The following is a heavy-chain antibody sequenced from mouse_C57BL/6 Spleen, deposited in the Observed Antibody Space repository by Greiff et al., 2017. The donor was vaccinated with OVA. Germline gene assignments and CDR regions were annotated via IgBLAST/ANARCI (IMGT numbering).Heavy chain of an antibody. D-gene: IGHD2-3*01. Sequence: QVQLQQSGPGLVQPSQSLSITCTVSGFSLTSYGVHWVRQSPGKGLEWLGVIWSGGSTDYNAAFISRLSISKDNSKSQVFFKMNSLQADDTAIYYCARTGGYYGFAYWGQGTLVTVSA. CDR3: ARTGGYYGFAY. CDR1: GFSLTSYG. J-gene: IGHJ3*01. CDR2: IWSGGST. V-gene: IGHV2-2*01.